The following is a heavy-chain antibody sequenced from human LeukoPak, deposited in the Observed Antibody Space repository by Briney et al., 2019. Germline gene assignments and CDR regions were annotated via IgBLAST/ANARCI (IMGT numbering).Heavy chain of an antibody. CDR2: IYYSGST. CDR3: ARSETVTTVPFDY. J-gene: IGHJ4*02. CDR1: GGSISSYY. V-gene: IGHV4-59*08. Sequence: SETLSLTCTVSGGSISSYYWSWIRQPPGKGLEWIGYIYYSGSTNYNPSLKSRVTISVDTSKNQFSLKLSSVTAADTAVYYCARSETVTTVPFDYWGQGTLVTVSS. D-gene: IGHD4-17*01.